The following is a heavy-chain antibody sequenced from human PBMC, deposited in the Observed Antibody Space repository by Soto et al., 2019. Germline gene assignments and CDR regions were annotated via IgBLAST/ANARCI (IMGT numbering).Heavy chain of an antibody. CDR2: ISGSGIST. CDR1: GLTFSTYP. D-gene: IGHD4-4*01. J-gene: IGHJ6*02. V-gene: IGHV3-23*01. Sequence: GGALRLCCAASGLTFSTYPMRWVRQAPGKGLEWVSGISGSGISTYYTDSVKGRFTISRDNSKNTVFLQMNSLRDEDTAVYYCVKPPVITASYYYYDMDVWGQGTTVTVSS. CDR3: VKPPVITASYYYYDMDV.